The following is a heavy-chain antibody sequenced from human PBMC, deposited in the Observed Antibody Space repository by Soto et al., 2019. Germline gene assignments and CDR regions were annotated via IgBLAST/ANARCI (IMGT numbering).Heavy chain of an antibody. CDR3: AAKLGFGKLSVV. CDR2: IIPLFGTT. Sequence: QVQVVQSGVEVRRPGSSVKVSCKASGDTFKNCVISWVRQAPGQGLEWMGGIIPLFGTTDSAQRFQGRLTITTDESTTTAYMELTRLRSEDTAPYYCAAKLGFGKLSVVWGQGTRVIVSS. CDR1: GDTFKNCV. J-gene: IGHJ6*02. V-gene: IGHV1-69*01. D-gene: IGHD3-10*01.